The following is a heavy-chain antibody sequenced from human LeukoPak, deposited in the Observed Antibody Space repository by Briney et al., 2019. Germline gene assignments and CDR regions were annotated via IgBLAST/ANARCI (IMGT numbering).Heavy chain of an antibody. CDR2: INPNSGVT. CDR3: SREDY. Sequence: ASVKVSCKASGYTFTGYYLHWVRQAPGQGLEWVGWINPNSGVTNYAQKFQGRVSMTSDTSISTAYMELSRLRSDDTAVYYCSREDYWGQGTLVTVSS. CDR1: GYTFTGYY. V-gene: IGHV1-2*02. J-gene: IGHJ4*02.